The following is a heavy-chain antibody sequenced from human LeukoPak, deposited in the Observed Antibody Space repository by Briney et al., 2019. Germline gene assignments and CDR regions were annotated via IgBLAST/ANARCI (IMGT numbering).Heavy chain of an antibody. CDR3: AKDKYSYGDNDAFDI. V-gene: IGHV3-9*03. D-gene: IGHD5-18*01. CDR2: ISWNSGSI. J-gene: IGHJ3*02. CDR1: GFTFSSYA. Sequence: GGSLRLSCAASGFTFSSYAMSWVRQAPGKGLEWVSGISWNSGSIGYADSVKGRFTISRDNAKNSLYLQMNSLRAEDMALYYCAKDKYSYGDNDAFDIWGQGTMVTVSS.